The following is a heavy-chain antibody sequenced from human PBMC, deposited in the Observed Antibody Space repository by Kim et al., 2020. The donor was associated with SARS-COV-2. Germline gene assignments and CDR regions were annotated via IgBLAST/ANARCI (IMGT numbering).Heavy chain of an antibody. CDR1: GFTFSSYA. J-gene: IGHJ4*02. CDR3: AKDRATYGDYLFDQFDY. D-gene: IGHD4-17*01. V-gene: IGHV3-23*01. CDR2: ISGSGGST. Sequence: GGSLRLSCAASGFTFSSYAMSWVRQAPGKGLEWVSAISGSGGSTYYADSVKGRFTISRDNSKNTLYLQMNSLRAEDTAVYYCAKDRATYGDYLFDQFDYWGQGTLVTVSS.